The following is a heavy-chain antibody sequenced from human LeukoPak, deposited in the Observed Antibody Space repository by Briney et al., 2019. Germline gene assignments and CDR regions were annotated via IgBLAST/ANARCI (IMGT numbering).Heavy chain of an antibody. D-gene: IGHD1-1*01. J-gene: IGHJ4*02. CDR1: GGSISSSSYY. Sequence: PSETLSLTCSVSGGSISSSSYYWGWLRQPPGKGLEWIGSIYYSGNTYNNPSLKSRVTVSVDTTKNQFSLMLSSVIEADTAVYYCATAYAGYASRFDYWGQGILVTVSS. CDR2: IYYSGNT. V-gene: IGHV4-39*07. CDR3: ATAYAGYASRFDY.